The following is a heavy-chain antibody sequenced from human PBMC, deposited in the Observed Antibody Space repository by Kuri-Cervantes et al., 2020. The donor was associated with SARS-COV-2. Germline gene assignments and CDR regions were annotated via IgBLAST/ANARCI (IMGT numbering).Heavy chain of an antibody. CDR1: GYSISSGYY. J-gene: IGHJ5*02. D-gene: IGHD4/OR15-4a*01. V-gene: IGHV4-38-2*02. CDR2: IYHSGST. CDR3: ARDPNANHNNWFDP. Sequence: SETLSLTCTVSGYSISSGYYWGWIRQPPGKGLEWIGSIYHSGSTYYNPSLKSRVTISVDTSKNQFPLKPSSVTAADTAVYYCARDPNANHNNWFDPWGQGTLVTVSS.